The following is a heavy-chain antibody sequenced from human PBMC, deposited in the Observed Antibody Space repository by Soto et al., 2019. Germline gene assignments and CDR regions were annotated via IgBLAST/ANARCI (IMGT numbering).Heavy chain of an antibody. V-gene: IGHV4-39*01. Sequence: QLQLQESGPGLVKPSETLSLTCTVSGGSISSSSYYWGWIRQSPGKGLEWIGNIYYSGSTYYSPSLKSRVTISVDTSKNQFSLKLSSVTAADTAVYYCARRGGSSPFDYWGQGTLVTVSS. CDR3: ARRGGSSPFDY. J-gene: IGHJ4*02. D-gene: IGHD1-26*01. CDR2: IYYSGST. CDR1: GGSISSSSYY.